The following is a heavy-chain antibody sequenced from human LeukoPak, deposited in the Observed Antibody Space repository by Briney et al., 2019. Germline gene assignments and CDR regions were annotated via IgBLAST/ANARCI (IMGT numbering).Heavy chain of an antibody. V-gene: IGHV3-21*01. J-gene: IGHJ6*02. Sequence: PGGSLRLSCAASGFTFSSYSMNWVRQAPGKGLEWVSSISSSSSYIYYADSVKGRFTISRDNAKNSLYLQMNSLRAEDTAVYYCARDKLWFGEGYYYGMDVWGQGTTVTVSS. CDR1: GFTFSSYS. CDR3: ARDKLWFGEGYYYGMDV. CDR2: ISSSSSYI. D-gene: IGHD3-10*01.